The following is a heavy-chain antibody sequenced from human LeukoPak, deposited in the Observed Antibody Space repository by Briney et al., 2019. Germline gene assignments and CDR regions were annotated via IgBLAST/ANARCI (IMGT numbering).Heavy chain of an antibody. V-gene: IGHV3-9*01. CDR3: AKVGREVDY. Sequence: GRSLRLACAASGFTFDYYAMHWVRQAPGKGLDWVSRISWNRGSIVYADSVKGRFTISRDNAKNSLYLQMNSLRAEDTALYYCAKVGREVDYWGQGTLVTVSS. CDR1: GFTFDYYA. J-gene: IGHJ4*02. CDR2: ISWNRGSI.